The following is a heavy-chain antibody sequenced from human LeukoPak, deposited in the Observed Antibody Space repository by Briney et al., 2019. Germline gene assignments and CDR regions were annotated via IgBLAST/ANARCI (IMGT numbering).Heavy chain of an antibody. V-gene: IGHV3-23*01. CDR3: AKAPLWFGELYHAFNI. D-gene: IGHD3-10*01. J-gene: IGHJ3*02. Sequence: GGSLRLSCAASGFTFSSYGMSWVRQAPGKGLEWVSAISGSGGSTYYADSVKGRFTISRDNSKNTLYLQMNSLRTDATAVYYCAKAPLWFGELYHAFNIWGQGTMVTVSS. CDR2: ISGSGGST. CDR1: GFTFSSYG.